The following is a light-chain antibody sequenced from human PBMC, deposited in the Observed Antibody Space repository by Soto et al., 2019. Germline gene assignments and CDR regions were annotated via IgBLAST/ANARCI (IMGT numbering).Light chain of an antibody. J-gene: IGKJ2*03. Sequence: IQMTQSPSSLSASVGDRVTITCRASQDIANFLHWYQHKPGKAPRLLIYAASNLQRGVPSRFSGRGSGTDFTLTINSLQPEDFASYYCHQSHSSPYSFGPGTKVEIK. CDR2: AAS. V-gene: IGKV1-39*01. CDR1: QDIANF. CDR3: HQSHSSPYS.